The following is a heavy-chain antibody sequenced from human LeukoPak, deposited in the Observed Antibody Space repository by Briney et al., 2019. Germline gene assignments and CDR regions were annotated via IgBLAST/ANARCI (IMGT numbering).Heavy chain of an antibody. CDR2: INYSGST. V-gene: IGHV4-59*01. D-gene: IGHD3-10*01. J-gene: IGHJ4*02. CDR1: GGSISSNY. CDR3: ARAVHYSGTSDQYTGGWYYFDF. Sequence: SETLSLTCNVSGGSISSNYWSWIRQPPGKGLEWIGNINYSGSTNSNPSLKSRATISVDMSRKHFFLDLSSVTAADTAVYYCARAVHYSGTSDQYTGGWYYFDFWGQGTLVTVSS.